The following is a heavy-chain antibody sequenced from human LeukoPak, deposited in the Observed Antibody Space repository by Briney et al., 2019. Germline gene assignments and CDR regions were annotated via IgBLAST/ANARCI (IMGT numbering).Heavy chain of an antibody. V-gene: IGHV1-18*01. CDR3: ARAIASTDYRYSYYYYMDV. Sequence: GASVKVSCKASGYTFTNYGISWVRQAPGQGLEWMGWINAYNGNTNYPQKLQGRVTMTTDTSTNTAYMDLRSLRSDDTAVYYCARAIASTDYRYSYYYYMDVWGKGTTVTVSS. J-gene: IGHJ6*03. CDR2: INAYNGNT. D-gene: IGHD6-13*01. CDR1: GYTFTNYG.